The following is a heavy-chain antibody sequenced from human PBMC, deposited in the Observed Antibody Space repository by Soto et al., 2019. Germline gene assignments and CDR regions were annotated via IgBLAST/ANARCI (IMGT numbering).Heavy chain of an antibody. CDR3: ARDRGRSCIGGTCPFDY. V-gene: IGHV1-18*01. D-gene: IGHD2-15*01. CDR1: GYSFTIYG. J-gene: IGHJ4*02. Sequence: ASVKVSCKASGYSFTIYGITWVRQAPGQGLEWMGWISTYDGNTNYAQNFQGRVSMARDTSTSTAYMELRSLRSDDTAVYYCARDRGRSCIGGTCPFDYWGQGTLVTVSS. CDR2: ISTYDGNT.